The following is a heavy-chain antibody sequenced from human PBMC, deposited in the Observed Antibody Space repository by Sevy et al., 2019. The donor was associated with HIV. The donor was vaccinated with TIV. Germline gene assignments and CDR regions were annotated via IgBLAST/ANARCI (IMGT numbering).Heavy chain of an antibody. CDR1: GYSFTSHW. J-gene: IGHJ4*02. CDR2: IYPEDSET. CDR3: ATSRSGYFDSSGYYIY. Sequence: GESLKISCQGSGYSFTSHWIGWVRHMPRKGLEWMGIIYPEDSETRYSPSFQGQVTFSADKSNSTAYLQWSSLKASDTAMYYCATSRSGYFDSSGYYIYWGQGTLVTVSS. V-gene: IGHV5-51*01. D-gene: IGHD3-22*01.